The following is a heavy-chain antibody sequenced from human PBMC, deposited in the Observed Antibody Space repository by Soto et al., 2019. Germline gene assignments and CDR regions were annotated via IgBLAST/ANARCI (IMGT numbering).Heavy chain of an antibody. J-gene: IGHJ4*02. CDR1: GGALSSYA. D-gene: IGHD3-16*01. V-gene: IGHV1-69*13. CDR2: IIPIFGTA. Sequence: GASVKVACKASGGALSSYAVSWVRQAPGQGLEWMGGIIPIFGTANYAQKFQGRVTITADESTSTAYMELSSLRSEDTAVYYCAAGDKADYWGQGTLVTVSS. CDR3: AAGDKADY.